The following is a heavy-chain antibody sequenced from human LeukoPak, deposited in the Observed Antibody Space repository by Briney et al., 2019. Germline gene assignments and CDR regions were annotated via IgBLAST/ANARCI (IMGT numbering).Heavy chain of an antibody. V-gene: IGHV3-21*01. D-gene: IGHD1-26*01. CDR2: ITSSGAYI. CDR3: ARSVGSYSTFDY. J-gene: IGHJ4*02. Sequence: GGSLRLSCAASGFTFNNYNMNWVRQAPGKALEWVSSITSSGAYIFYADSVKGRFTISRDNAKDSLYLQMNSLGPEDTAVYYCARSVGSYSTFDYWGQGTLVTVSS. CDR1: GFTFNNYN.